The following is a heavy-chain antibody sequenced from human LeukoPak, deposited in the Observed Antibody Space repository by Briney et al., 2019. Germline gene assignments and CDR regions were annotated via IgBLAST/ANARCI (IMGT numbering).Heavy chain of an antibody. CDR1: GFSIASDYY. D-gene: IGHD4-23*01. CDR3: ARGEMTTVAYYFDY. J-gene: IGHJ4*02. Sequence: SETLSLTCAVSGFSIASDYYWDWIRQPPGKGLEWIGTIYHSGSTYYNPSLKSRVTISVDTSKNQFSLKLSSVTAAETAVYYCARGEMTTVAYYFDYWGQGTLVTVSS. CDR2: IYHSGST. V-gene: IGHV4-38-2*01.